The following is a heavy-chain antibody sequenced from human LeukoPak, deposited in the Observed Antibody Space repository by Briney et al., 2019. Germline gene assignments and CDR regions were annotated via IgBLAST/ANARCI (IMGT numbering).Heavy chain of an antibody. CDR3: ARDLGSYGYDY. CDR2: ISSSSSYI. Sequence: GGSLRLSCAASGFTFSSYSMNWVRQAPGKGLEWVSSISSSSSYIYYADSVKGRFTISRDNAKNSLYLQMNSQRAEDTAVYYCARDLGSYGYDYWGQGTLVTVSS. CDR1: GFTFSSYS. J-gene: IGHJ4*02. D-gene: IGHD5-18*01. V-gene: IGHV3-21*01.